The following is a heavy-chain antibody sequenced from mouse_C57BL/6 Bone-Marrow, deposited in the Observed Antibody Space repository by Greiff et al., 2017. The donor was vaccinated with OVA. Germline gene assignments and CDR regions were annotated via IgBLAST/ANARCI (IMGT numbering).Heavy chain of an antibody. V-gene: IGHV1-80*01. CDR3: AIKRVYYFDY. J-gene: IGHJ2*01. CDR1: GYAFSSYW. CDR2: IYPGDGDT. Sequence: VQLQQSGAELVKPGASVKISCKASGYAFSSYWMNWVKQRPGKGLEWIGQIYPGDGDTTYNGKFKGKATLTADKSSSTAYRQLSSLTSEDSAVYFCAIKRVYYFDYWGQGTTLTVSS.